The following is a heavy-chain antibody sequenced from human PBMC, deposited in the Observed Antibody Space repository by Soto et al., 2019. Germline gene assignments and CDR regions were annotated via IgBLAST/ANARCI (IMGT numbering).Heavy chain of an antibody. CDR1: GGSIPNTNC. CDR2: IYYSGNT. Sequence: QVQLQESGPGLVKPSGTLSLTCDVSGGSIPNTNCWSWVRQSPGKGLAWIGEIYYSGNTKYNPSRTSRASISVDQSTKQVYLNWVSVPAADPAMYYCARTNYDNCGCLDSWGQGTLVTVSS. CDR3: ARTNYDNCGCLDS. V-gene: IGHV4-4*02. D-gene: IGHD3-22*01. J-gene: IGHJ4*02.